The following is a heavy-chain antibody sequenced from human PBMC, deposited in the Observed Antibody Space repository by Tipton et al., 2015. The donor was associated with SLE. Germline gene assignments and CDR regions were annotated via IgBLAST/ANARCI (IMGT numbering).Heavy chain of an antibody. J-gene: IGHJ4*02. CDR2: IKSKTADGTA. V-gene: IGHV3-15*01. Sequence: GSLRLSCAASGFTFSNAWMSWVRQAPGKGLEWVGRIKSKTADGTADYAAPVKGRFTISRDDSKNTLYLQMNSMKTEDTAVYYCSTGEQSARRGSGWYVDYWGQGTLVTVSS. CDR3: STGEQSARRGSGWYVDY. CDR1: GFTFSNAW. D-gene: IGHD6-19*01.